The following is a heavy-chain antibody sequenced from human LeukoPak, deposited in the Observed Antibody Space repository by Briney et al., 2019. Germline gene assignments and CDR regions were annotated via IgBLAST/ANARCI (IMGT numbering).Heavy chain of an antibody. CDR2: IYYSGST. D-gene: IGHD3-22*01. Sequence: SETLSLTCAVYGGSFSGYYWGWIRQPPGKGLEWIGSIYYSGSTYYNPSLKSRVTISVDTSKNQFSLKLSSVTAADTAVYYCASHGDSSSSFDYWGQGTLVTVSS. CDR3: ASHGDSSSSFDY. V-gene: IGHV4-39*01. J-gene: IGHJ4*02. CDR1: GGSFSGYY.